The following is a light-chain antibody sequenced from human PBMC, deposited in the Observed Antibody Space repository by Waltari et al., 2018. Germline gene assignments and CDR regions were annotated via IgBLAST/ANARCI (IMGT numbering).Light chain of an antibody. CDR2: KGI. CDR1: SGSVSSTSY. V-gene: IGLV8-61*01. J-gene: IGLJ3*02. CDR3: SMYMGSGVWV. Sequence: QTVVTQEPSLSVSPGGTVTLTCALSSGSVSSTSYPYWYQQTPGQPPRTLVYKGISRSSGVPDRFSGSILGNTAALTITGAQADDESDYYCSMYMGSGVWVFGGGTKLTVL.